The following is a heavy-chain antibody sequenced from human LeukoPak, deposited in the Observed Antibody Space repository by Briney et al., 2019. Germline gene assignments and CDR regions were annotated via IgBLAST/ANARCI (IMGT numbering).Heavy chain of an antibody. CDR1: GYTFTSYY. J-gene: IGHJ5*02. V-gene: IGHV1-46*01. CDR3: ARAYSSSWDDRGSWFDP. CDR2: INPSGGST. D-gene: IGHD6-13*01. Sequence: ASVKVSCKASGYTFTSYYMHWVRQAPGQGLEWMGIINPSGGSTSYAQKFQGRVTMTRDTSTSTVYMELSSLRSEDTAVYYCARAYSSSWDDRGSWFDPWGQGTLVTVSS.